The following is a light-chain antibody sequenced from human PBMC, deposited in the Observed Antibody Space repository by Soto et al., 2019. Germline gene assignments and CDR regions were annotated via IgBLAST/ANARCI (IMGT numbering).Light chain of an antibody. V-gene: IGLV2-14*01. J-gene: IGLJ1*01. CDR2: EVT. Sequence: QSALTQPASVSGSPGQSITISCTGTSSDVGGYNYVSWYKQTPGKDPKLMIFEVTSRPSGASNRFSGSKSGNTASLTISGLQAEDEADYYCSSYTSSNSLVFGTGTKVTVL. CDR3: SSYTSSNSLV. CDR1: SSDVGGYNY.